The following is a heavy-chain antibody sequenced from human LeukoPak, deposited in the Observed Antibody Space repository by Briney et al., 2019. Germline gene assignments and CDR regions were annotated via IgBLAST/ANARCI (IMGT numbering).Heavy chain of an antibody. J-gene: IGHJ4*02. Sequence: GGSLRLSCAASGFTFSSYAISWVRQAPGTGLEWVSGISARGGSTYHASSVRGRCTSPNGNSKKTPHSPRSRLGAEDTAVYYCAIGPRQKRGRNTYWGQGTLVIVSS. CDR3: AIGPRQKRGRNTY. V-gene: IGHV3-23*01. D-gene: IGHD2-21*01. CDR2: ISARGGST. CDR1: GFTFSSYA.